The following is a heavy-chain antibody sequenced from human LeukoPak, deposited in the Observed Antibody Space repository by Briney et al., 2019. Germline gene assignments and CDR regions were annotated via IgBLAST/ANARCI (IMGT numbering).Heavy chain of an antibody. D-gene: IGHD2-2*01. V-gene: IGHV4-39*01. J-gene: IGHJ4*02. CDR3: ARHAGYCGSSSCYAFDY. CDR2: IYYTGNP. CDR1: GYSISSSNYY. Sequence: PSETLSLTCTVSGYSISSSNYYWAWIRQPPGKGLEWIGSIYYTGNPYYNPSLKSRVTISVDTSKNQFSLKLTSVTATDTAVYYCARHAGYCGSSSCYAFDYWGQGTLVTVSS.